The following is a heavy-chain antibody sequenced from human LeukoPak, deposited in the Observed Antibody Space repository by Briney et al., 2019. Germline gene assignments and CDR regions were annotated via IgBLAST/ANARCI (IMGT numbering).Heavy chain of an antibody. D-gene: IGHD3-22*01. CDR1: RFTFDDYA. J-gene: IGHJ4*02. CDR2: ISWNSDTE. CDR3: AKDSYDSSGYWSTIDY. Sequence: GGSLRLSCATSRFTFDDYAMHWVRQAPGKGLEWVSDISWNSDTEGYADSVKGRFTSSRDNAKNSLYLQMNSLRVEDTAFYYCAKDSYDSSGYWSTIDYWGQGTLVTVSS. V-gene: IGHV3-9*01.